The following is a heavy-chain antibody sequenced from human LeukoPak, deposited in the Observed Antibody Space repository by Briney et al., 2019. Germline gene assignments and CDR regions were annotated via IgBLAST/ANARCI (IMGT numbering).Heavy chain of an antibody. CDR1: GGSFSGYY. CDR2: IYYSGST. J-gene: IGHJ4*02. D-gene: IGHD7-27*01. Sequence: SETLSLTCAVYGGSFSGYYWSWIRQPPGKGLEWIGSIYYSGSTCYNPSLKSRVTISVDTSKNQFSLKLSSVTAADTAVYYCARQQYGETGDFDYWGQGTLVTVSS. CDR3: ARQQYGETGDFDY. V-gene: IGHV4-34*01.